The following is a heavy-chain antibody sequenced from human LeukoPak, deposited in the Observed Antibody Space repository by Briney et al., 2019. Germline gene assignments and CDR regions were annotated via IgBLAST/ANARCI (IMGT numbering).Heavy chain of an antibody. J-gene: IGHJ6*03. CDR2: IYYSGST. Sequence: PSETLSLTCTVSGGSISSYYWSWIRQPPGKGLEWIGYIYYSGSTNYNPSLKSRVTISVDTSKNQFSLKLSSVTAADTAVYYCARGGSSWPYYYYYYMDVWGKGTTVTVSS. CDR3: ARGGSSWPYYYYYYMDV. CDR1: GGSISSYY. D-gene: IGHD6-13*01. V-gene: IGHV4-59*01.